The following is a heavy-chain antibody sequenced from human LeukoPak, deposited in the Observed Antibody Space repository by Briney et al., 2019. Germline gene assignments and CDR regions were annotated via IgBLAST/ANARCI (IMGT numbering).Heavy chain of an antibody. D-gene: IGHD4-17*01. V-gene: IGHV3-7*01. CDR2: IKQDGSEK. CDR1: GFTFNRYW. Sequence: TGGSLRLSCAASGFTFNRYWMSWVRQAPGKGLEWVANIKQDGSEKYYVDSVKGRFTISRDNAKNSLYLQMNSLRAEDTAVYYCARDSIYGDLDYWGQGTLVTVSS. J-gene: IGHJ4*02. CDR3: ARDSIYGDLDY.